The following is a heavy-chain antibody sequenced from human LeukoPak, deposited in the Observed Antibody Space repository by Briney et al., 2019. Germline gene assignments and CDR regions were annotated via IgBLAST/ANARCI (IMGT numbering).Heavy chain of an antibody. Sequence: GPGGSLRLSCAASGFTFDDYGMSCVRQAPGKGLEWVSGINWNGGCTGYPDSVKGRFTISRDNSKNTLYLQMNNLRAEDTAVYYCARDGGYYDLWGRGTLVTVSS. CDR1: GFTFDDYG. V-gene: IGHV3-20*04. D-gene: IGHD3-10*01. J-gene: IGHJ2*01. CDR3: ARDGGYYDL. CDR2: INWNGGCT.